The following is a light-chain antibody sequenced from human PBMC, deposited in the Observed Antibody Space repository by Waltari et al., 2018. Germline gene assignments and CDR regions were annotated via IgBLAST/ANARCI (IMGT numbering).Light chain of an antibody. CDR2: LNSAGRH. J-gene: IGLJ3*02. CDR1: SGYGHFA. Sequence: QVVLTQSPSASASLGASVKLTCTLSSGYGHFAIAWPQPQPEKGPRYLMKLNSAGRHSKGDGIPDRFSGSNSGAERYLTISSLQSEDEADYYCQTWGTGTDWMFGGGTKLTVL. V-gene: IGLV4-69*01. CDR3: QTWGTGTDWM.